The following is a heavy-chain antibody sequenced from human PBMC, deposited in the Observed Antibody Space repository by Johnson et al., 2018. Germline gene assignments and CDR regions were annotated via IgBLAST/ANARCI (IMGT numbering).Heavy chain of an antibody. CDR3: AKDLGGIVVVLSYHTYGMDV. J-gene: IGHJ6*02. V-gene: IGHV3-23*04. CDR1: GFTFSNYA. CDR2: ISGRGGSR. D-gene: IGHD2-15*01. Sequence: EVQLVETGGGLVQPGVSLRLSCAASGFTFSNYAMNCVRQAPGKGLEWVPSISGRGGSRYDADSVEGRFTISRDNSENTLYLQINGLRAEDTAVYYCAKDLGGIVVVLSYHTYGMDVWGQGTTVTVSS.